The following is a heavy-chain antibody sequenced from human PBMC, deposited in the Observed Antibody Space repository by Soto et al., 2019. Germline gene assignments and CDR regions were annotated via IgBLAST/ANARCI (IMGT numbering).Heavy chain of an antibody. Sequence: PGGSLRLSCAASGFTFNNAWMSWVRQAPGKGLEWVGRIKSKTDGGTTEYAAPVKGRFTISRDDSKNTLYLQMNSLKTEDTAVYYCSVSPYYHDISGSNTVWCYWVHGT. CDR3: SVSPYYHDISGSNTVWCY. V-gene: IGHV3-15*01. D-gene: IGHD3-22*01. CDR1: GFTFNNAW. CDR2: IKSKTDGGTT. J-gene: IGHJ4*01.